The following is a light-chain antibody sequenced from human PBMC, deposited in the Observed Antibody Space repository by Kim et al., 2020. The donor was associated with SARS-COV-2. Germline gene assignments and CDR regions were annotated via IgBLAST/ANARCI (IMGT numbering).Light chain of an antibody. V-gene: IGLV1-44*01. Sequence: ELTQPPSASGTPGQRVTISCSGSGSNIGTNTVNWYQQLPGTAPKLLIYGDNQRPSGVPDRFSGSKSGTSASLAISGLQSEDEADYYCVAWDDSLNGVVFGGGTQLTVL. CDR3: VAWDDSLNGVV. J-gene: IGLJ2*01. CDR2: GDN. CDR1: GSNIGTNT.